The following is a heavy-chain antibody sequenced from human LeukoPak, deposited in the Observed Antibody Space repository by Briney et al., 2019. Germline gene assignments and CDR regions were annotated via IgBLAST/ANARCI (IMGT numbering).Heavy chain of an antibody. Sequence: SETLSLTCAVSGGSFSGHYWNWIRQPPGKGLEWIGEINHGGSTNYNPSLKSRVTISVDTSQNQFSLRLSSVTAADTAVYYCAGLRSYSDYWGQGTLVTVSS. V-gene: IGHV4-34*01. CDR3: AGLRSYSDY. J-gene: IGHJ4*02. CDR1: GGSFSGHY. CDR2: INHGGST.